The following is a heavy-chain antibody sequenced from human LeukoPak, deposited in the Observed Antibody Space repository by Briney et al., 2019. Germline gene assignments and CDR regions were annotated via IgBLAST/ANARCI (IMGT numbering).Heavy chain of an antibody. CDR1: GGTFSSYA. V-gene: IGHV1-69*04. CDR2: IIPILGIA. D-gene: IGHD2-15*01. CDR3: ARSVVAATSQVFDY. Sequence: GASVKVSCKASGGTFSSYAISWVRQAPGQGLEWMGRIIPILGIANYAQKFQGRVTITADKSTSTAYMELSSLRSEDTAVYYCARSVVAATSQVFDYWGQGTLVTVSS. J-gene: IGHJ4*02.